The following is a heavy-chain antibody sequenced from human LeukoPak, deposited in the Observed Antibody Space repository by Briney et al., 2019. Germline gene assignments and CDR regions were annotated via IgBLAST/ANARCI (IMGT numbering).Heavy chain of an antibody. J-gene: IGHJ4*02. CDR2: IRSKAYGGTT. D-gene: IGHD3-9*01. CDR3: TTYYGILTGYYTIDY. CDR1: GFTFGDYA. Sequence: GSLRLSCTASGFTFGDYAMSWVRQAPGKGLEWVGFIRSKAYGGTTEYAASVKGRFTISRDDSKSIAYLQMNSLKTEDTAVYYCTTYYGILTGYYTIDYWGQGTLVTVSS. V-gene: IGHV3-49*04.